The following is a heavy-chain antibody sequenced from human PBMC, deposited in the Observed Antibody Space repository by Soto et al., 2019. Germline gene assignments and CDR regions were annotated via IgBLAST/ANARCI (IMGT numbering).Heavy chain of an antibody. CDR1: GGTFSSYT. D-gene: IGHD6-19*01. Sequence: QVQLVQSGAEVKKPGSSVKVSCKASGGTFSSYTISWVRQAPGQGLEWMGRIIPILGIANYAQKFQGRVTIPADKSTSTAYMELSSLRSEDTAVYYCASGLYSSGWYRDDAFDIWGQGTMVTVSS. J-gene: IGHJ3*02. CDR2: IIPILGIA. V-gene: IGHV1-69*02. CDR3: ASGLYSSGWYRDDAFDI.